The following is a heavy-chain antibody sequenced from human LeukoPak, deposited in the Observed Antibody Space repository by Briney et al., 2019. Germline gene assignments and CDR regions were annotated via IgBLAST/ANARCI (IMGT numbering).Heavy chain of an antibody. D-gene: IGHD2/OR15-2a*01. CDR2: IKEDGSDK. J-gene: IGHJ3*01. CDR3: ARDIGPYNSTTSYDAFDL. V-gene: IGHV3-7*01. Sequence: GGSLRLSCAVSGFTFDSYWMTWVRQAPGKGLEWVANIKEDGSDKHCVDSVKGRFTISRDNAKNSLYLQMNSLRAEDTAVYFCARDIGPYNSTTSYDAFDLWGQGTMVTVSP. CDR1: GFTFDSYW.